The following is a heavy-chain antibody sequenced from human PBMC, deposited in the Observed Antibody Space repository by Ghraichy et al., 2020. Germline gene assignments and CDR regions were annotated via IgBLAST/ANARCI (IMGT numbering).Heavy chain of an antibody. Sequence: SETLSLTCTVSGGSISSSSYYWGWIRQPPGKGLEWIGSISYSGSTYYNPSLKSRVTISVDTSTNQFSLKLSSVTAADTAVYYCARHPDAGAAAGAHPEVDYWGQGTLVTVSS. J-gene: IGHJ4*02. CDR1: GGSISSSSYY. V-gene: IGHV4-39*01. D-gene: IGHD6-13*01. CDR2: ISYSGST. CDR3: ARHPDAGAAAGAHPEVDY.